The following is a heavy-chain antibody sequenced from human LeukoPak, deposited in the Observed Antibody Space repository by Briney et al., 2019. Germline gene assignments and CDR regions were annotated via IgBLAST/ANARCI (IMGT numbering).Heavy chain of an antibody. CDR1: GYTFTGYY. J-gene: IGHJ6*03. CDR3: ARSPSYLYCSSTSCQKFYYYYMDV. Sequence: GASVKVSCKASGYTFTGYYMHWVRQAPGQGLEWRGWINPNSGGTNYAQKFQGRVTMTRDTSISTAYMELSRLRSDDTAVYYCARSPSYLYCSSTSCQKFYYYYMDVWGKGTTVTVSS. D-gene: IGHD2-2*01. CDR2: INPNSGGT. V-gene: IGHV1-2*02.